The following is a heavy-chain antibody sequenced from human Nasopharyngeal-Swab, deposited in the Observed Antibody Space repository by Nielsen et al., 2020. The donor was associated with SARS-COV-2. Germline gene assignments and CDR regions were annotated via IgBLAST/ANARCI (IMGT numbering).Heavy chain of an antibody. Sequence: GGSLRLSCAASGFTFTTYDMHWFRQAPGKGLEWVSTITGNGDTTYYADSVKGRFTISRDNSENTVYLQMNSLRAEDTALYHCARPLSRDSTWTTEANWFDPWGQGTLVTVSS. D-gene: IGHD6-13*01. J-gene: IGHJ5*02. CDR3: ARPLSRDSTWTTEANWFDP. V-gene: IGHV3-23*01. CDR2: ITGNGDTT. CDR1: GFTFTTYD.